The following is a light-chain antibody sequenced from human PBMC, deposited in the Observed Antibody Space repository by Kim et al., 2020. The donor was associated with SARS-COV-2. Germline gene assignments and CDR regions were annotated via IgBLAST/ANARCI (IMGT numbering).Light chain of an antibody. CDR2: EAS. J-gene: IGKJ5*01. CDR1: QSVSSY. Sequence: EIVLTQSPATLALSPGDRVTLSCRASQSVSSYLAWYQRKPGQVPRLLIYEASNRATGIPARFSGSGSGTDFTLTISSLEPEDFAVYFWQQRSDWPIAFGQGARLELK. V-gene: IGKV3-11*01. CDR3: QQRSDWPIA.